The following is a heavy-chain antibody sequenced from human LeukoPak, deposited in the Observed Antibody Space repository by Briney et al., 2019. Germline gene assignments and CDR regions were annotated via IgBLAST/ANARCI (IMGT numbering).Heavy chain of an antibody. V-gene: IGHV3-53*01. J-gene: IGHJ4*02. CDR1: GFTVSNNY. D-gene: IGHD3-10*01. CDR2: IDSGGNT. CDR3: ARDPFTGADY. Sequence: QPGGSLRLSCTASGFTVSNNYMSWVRQAPGKGLECVSVIDSGGNTYYGDSVKGRSSISRDNSKNTLYLQMNSLRAEDTAVYYCARDPFTGADYWGQGILVTVSS.